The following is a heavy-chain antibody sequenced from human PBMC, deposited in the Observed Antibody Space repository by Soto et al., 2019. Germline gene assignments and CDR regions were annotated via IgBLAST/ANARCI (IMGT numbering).Heavy chain of an antibody. J-gene: IGHJ4*02. CDR1: GYTFTGYY. D-gene: IGHD1-26*01. CDR2: INPNSGGT. Sequence: ASVKVSCKASGYTFTGYYMHWVRQAPGQGLEWMGWINPNSGGTNYAQKFQGRVTMTRDTSISTAYMELSRLRSDDTAVYYCAREGPSGSYYFDYWGQGTLVTVSS. CDR3: AREGPSGSYYFDY. V-gene: IGHV1-2*02.